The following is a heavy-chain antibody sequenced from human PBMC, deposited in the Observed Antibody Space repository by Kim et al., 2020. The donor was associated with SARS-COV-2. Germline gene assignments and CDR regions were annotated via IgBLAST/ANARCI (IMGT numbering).Heavy chain of an antibody. D-gene: IGHD6-19*01. V-gene: IGHV4-39*01. CDR3: ARKGGSGWVKDNFDY. CDR1: GGSISSSSYY. Sequence: SETLSLTCTVSGGSISSSSYYWGWIRQPPGKGLEWIGSIYYSGSTYYNPSLKSRVTISVDTSKNQFSLKLTSVTAADTAVYYCARKGGSGWVKDNFDYWGQGTLVTVSS. CDR2: IYYSGST. J-gene: IGHJ4*02.